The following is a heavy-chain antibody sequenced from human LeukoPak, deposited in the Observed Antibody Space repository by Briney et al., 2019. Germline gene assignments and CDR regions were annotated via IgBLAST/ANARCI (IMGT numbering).Heavy chain of an antibody. J-gene: IGHJ3*02. CDR3: ARAQTIVVVPAAIRGSDDAFDI. D-gene: IGHD2-2*02. V-gene: IGHV3-21*01. CDR2: ISSSSSYI. Sequence: GGSLRLSCAASGFTFSSYSMNWVCQAPGKGLEWVSSISSSSSYIYYADSVKGRFTISRDNAKNSLYLQMNSLRAEDTAVYYCARAQTIVVVPAAIRGSDDAFDIWGQGTMVTVSS. CDR1: GFTFSSYS.